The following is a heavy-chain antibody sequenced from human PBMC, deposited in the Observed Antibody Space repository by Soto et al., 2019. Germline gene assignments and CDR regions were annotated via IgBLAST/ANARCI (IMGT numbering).Heavy chain of an antibody. CDR2: ISYDGSNK. V-gene: IGHV3-30-3*01. CDR3: ARALGSYGMDV. D-gene: IGHD2-15*01. CDR1: GFTFSSYA. Sequence: GSLRLACAASGFTFSSYAMHGVRQAPGKGLEWVAVISYDGSNKYYADSVKGRFTISRDNSKNTLYLQMNSLRAEDTAVYYCARALGSYGMDVWGQGTKVTVSS. J-gene: IGHJ6*02.